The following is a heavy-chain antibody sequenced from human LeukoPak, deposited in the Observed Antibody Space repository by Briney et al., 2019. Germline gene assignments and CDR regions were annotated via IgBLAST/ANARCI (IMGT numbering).Heavy chain of an antibody. J-gene: IGHJ5*02. CDR2: ISSSGTTI. Sequence: PGGSLRLSCTASGSDFRGYYMNWVRQAPGKGLEWISYISSSGTTIFYADSVQGRITISRDNAKKSLYLQMNSLRAEDTAVYYCARRIQLPGADWFDPWGQGTLVTVSS. CDR1: GSDFRGYY. D-gene: IGHD5-18*01. V-gene: IGHV3-11*04. CDR3: ARRIQLPGADWFDP.